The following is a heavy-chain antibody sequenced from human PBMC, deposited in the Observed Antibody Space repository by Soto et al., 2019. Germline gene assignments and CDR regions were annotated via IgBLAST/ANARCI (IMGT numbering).Heavy chain of an antibody. CDR3: YAVDTSGYYLDY. CDR1: GFSFSSYG. CDR2: ISASGDST. D-gene: IGHD5-12*01. J-gene: IGHJ4*02. V-gene: IGHV3-23*01. Sequence: PGGSLRLSCAASGFSFSSYGMHWVRQAPGKGLEWVSVISASGDSTNYGDSVKGRFIISRDNSKNTVYLQLNGLGAEDTAVYYCYAVDTSGYYLDYWGQGTVVTVSS.